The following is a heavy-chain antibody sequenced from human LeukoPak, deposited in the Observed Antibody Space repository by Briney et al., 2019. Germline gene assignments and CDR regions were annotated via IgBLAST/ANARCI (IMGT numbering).Heavy chain of an antibody. CDR3: ARGRGDTAMAVFDY. CDR2: INHSGST. D-gene: IGHD5-18*01. V-gene: IGHV4-34*01. Sequence: SETLSLTCAVYGGSFGGYYWSWIRQPPGKGLEWIGEINHSGSTNYNPSLKSRVTISVDTSKNQFSLKLSSVTAADTAVYYCARGRGDTAMAVFDYWGQGTLVTVSS. J-gene: IGHJ4*02. CDR1: GGSFGGYY.